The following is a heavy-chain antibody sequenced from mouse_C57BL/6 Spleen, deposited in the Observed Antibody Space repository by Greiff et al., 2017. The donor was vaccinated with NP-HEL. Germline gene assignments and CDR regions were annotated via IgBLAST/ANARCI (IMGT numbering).Heavy chain of an antibody. CDR1: GYSITSGYG. Sequence: EVKLQESGPGLVKPSQSLSLTCTVPGYSITSGYGWNWIRQFPGNKLEWMGYISYSGSTNYNPSLKSRISITRDTSKNQFFLQLNSGTTEDTATYYCARTARIKYWGQGTTLTVSS. V-gene: IGHV3-2*02. CDR3: ARTARIKY. D-gene: IGHD1-2*01. J-gene: IGHJ2*01. CDR2: ISYSGST.